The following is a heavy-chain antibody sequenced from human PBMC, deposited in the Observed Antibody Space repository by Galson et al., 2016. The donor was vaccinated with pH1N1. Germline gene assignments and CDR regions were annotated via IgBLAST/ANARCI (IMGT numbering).Heavy chain of an antibody. J-gene: IGHJ3*01. CDR1: GFSLNSSGMG. CDR2: IYWDDDK. CDR3: AHREVMITNAFDF. V-gene: IGHV2-5*02. D-gene: IGHD3-16*01. Sequence: PALVKPTQTLTLTCTFSGFSLNSSGMGVGWIRQPPGKALEWPALIYWDDDKRYSPSLKTRLTINKDTSKNQVVLMMTNMDPVDTATYYLAHREVMITNAFDFWGQGTMVTVSS.